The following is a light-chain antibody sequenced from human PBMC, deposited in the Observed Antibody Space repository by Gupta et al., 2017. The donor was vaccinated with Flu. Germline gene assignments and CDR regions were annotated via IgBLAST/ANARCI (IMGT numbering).Light chain of an antibody. CDR2: QDR. J-gene: IGLJ2*01. V-gene: IGLV3-1*01. CDR3: QAWDSTTLV. CDR1: KLGERF. Sequence: SDELAQPPSVSVSPGQTGIITCSGNKLGERFVSWYQQKPGRSPLLVMFQDRKRPSGIPERFSGPNSGNTATLTISETQALDEADYYCQAWDSTTLVFGGGTKLTVL.